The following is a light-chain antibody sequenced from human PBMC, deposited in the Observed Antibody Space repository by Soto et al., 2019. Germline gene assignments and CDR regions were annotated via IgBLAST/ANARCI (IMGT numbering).Light chain of an antibody. CDR3: QQRSIWPV. CDR2: GAS. Sequence: VMTQSPATLSVSPGERATLSCWASETVATNLAWYQQKPGQAPRLLISGASTRAAGISDRFSGSGSGTDFTLTISSLEPEDFAVYYCQQRSIWPVFGGGTKVDIK. CDR1: ETVATN. V-gene: IGKV3-11*01. J-gene: IGKJ4*01.